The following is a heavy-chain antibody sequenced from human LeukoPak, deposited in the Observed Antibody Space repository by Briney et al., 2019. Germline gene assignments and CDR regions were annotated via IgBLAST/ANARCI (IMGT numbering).Heavy chain of an antibody. CDR1: GYTFTGYY. D-gene: IGHD5-18*01. V-gene: IGHV1-2*02. Sequence: ASVKVSCKASGYTFTGYYMHWVRQAPGQGLEWMGWINPNSGGTNYAQKFQGRVTMTRDTSISTAYMELSRLRSDDTAVYYCARGAAAMVNYYYYMDVWGKGATVTVSS. CDR3: ARGAAAMVNYYYYMDV. CDR2: INPNSGGT. J-gene: IGHJ6*03.